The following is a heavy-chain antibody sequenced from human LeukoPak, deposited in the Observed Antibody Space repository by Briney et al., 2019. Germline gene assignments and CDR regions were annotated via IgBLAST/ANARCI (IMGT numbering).Heavy chain of an antibody. V-gene: IGHV4-31*11. J-gene: IGHJ4*02. CDR3: ARDKTVVVPNRRAEKEYYFDY. D-gene: IGHD3-22*01. CDR2: IYYSGST. Sequence: SETPSLTCAVYGGSFYGGSFSGYYWSWIRQPPGKGLEWIGSIYYSGSTYYNPSLKSRVTISVDTSKNQFSLKLSSVTAADTAVYYCARDKTVVVPNRRAEKEYYFDYWGQGTLVTVSS. CDR1: GGSFYGGSFSGYY.